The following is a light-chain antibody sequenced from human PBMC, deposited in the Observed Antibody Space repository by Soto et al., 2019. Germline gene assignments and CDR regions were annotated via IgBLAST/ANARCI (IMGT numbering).Light chain of an antibody. CDR3: SSYTSSNTYV. V-gene: IGLV2-14*03. CDR2: NVS. CDR1: SSDVGGYNS. J-gene: IGLJ1*01. Sequence: QSVLTQPASVSGSPGQSIAISCTGTSSDVGGYNSVSWYQQHPGKAPKLMIYNVSNRPSGVSDRFSGSKSGNTASLTISGLQAEDEPDYYCSSYTSSNTYVFGTGT.